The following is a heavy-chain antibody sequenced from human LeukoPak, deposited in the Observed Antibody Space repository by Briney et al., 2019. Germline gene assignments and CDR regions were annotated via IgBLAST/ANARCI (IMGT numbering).Heavy chain of an antibody. V-gene: IGHV4-38-2*02. CDR1: GYSISSGYY. CDR2: IYHSGST. Sequence: SETLSLTCTVSGYSISSGYYWGWIRPPPGKGLEWIGSIYHSGSTYYNPSLKSRVTISVDTSKNQFSLKLSSVTAADTAVYYCARGEGVRGVFIWFDPWGQGTLVTVSS. CDR3: ARGEGVRGVFIWFDP. J-gene: IGHJ5*02. D-gene: IGHD3-10*01.